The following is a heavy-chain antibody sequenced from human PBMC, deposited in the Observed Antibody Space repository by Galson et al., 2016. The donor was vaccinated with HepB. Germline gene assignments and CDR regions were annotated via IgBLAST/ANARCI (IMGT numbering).Heavy chain of an antibody. CDR1: GGTFSSFA. Sequence: SVKVSCKASGGTFSSFAINWVRQAPGQGLEWMGGIIPIFGSASYAQKFQGRLTITADESASTVSMELSSLRSEDTAVYYCARDRYSSGYYGMDVWGQGTTVTVSS. CDR2: IIPIFGSA. J-gene: IGHJ6*02. D-gene: IGHD3-22*01. V-gene: IGHV1-69*13. CDR3: ARDRYSSGYYGMDV.